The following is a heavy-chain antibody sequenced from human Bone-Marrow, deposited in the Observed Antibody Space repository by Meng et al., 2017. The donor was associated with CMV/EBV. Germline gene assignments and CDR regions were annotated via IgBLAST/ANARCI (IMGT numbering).Heavy chain of an antibody. D-gene: IGHD6-13*01. J-gene: IGHJ4*02. CDR2: ISSSSSYT. V-gene: IGHV3-11*06. CDR3: ARGGPQQLVPPFDY. Sequence: VEVVEVGGGLVQPGGALSLSCAASGLAFSDYYMSWIRQAPGKGLEWVSYISSSSSYTNYADSVKGRFTISRDNAKNSLYLQMNSLRAEDTAVYYCARGGPQQLVPPFDYWGQGTLVTVPQ. CDR1: GLAFSDYY.